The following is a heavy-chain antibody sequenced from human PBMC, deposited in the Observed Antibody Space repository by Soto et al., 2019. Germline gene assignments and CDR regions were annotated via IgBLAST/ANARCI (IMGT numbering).Heavy chain of an antibody. CDR1: GFTFSSYA. D-gene: IGHD2-8*01. CDR2: ISGSGGST. Sequence: PGGSLRLSCAASGFTFSSYAMSWVRQAPGKGLEWVSAISGSGGSTYYADSVKGRFTISRDNSKNTLYLQMNSLRAEDTAVYYCAKDRVLMVYAIANGFDPWGQGTLVTVSS. CDR3: AKDRVLMVYAIANGFDP. V-gene: IGHV3-23*01. J-gene: IGHJ5*02.